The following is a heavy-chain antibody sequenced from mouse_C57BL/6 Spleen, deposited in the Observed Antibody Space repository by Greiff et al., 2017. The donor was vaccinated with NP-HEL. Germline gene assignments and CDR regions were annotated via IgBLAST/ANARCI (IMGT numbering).Heavy chain of an antibody. CDR3: ARWVGYFDY. Sequence: QVQLQQPGAELVRPGSSVKLSCKASGYTFTSYWMDWVKQRPGQGLEWIGNIYPSDSETHYNQKFKDKATLTVDKSTSTAYMQLSSLTSEDSAVYYCARWVGYFDYWGQGTTLTGSS. CDR1: GYTFTSYW. V-gene: IGHV1-61*01. J-gene: IGHJ2*01. CDR2: IYPSDSET. D-gene: IGHD1-1*02.